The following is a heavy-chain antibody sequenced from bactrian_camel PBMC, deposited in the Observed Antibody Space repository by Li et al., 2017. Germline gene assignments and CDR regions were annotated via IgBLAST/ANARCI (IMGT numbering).Heavy chain of an antibody. Sequence: VQLVESGGGSAQTGGSLRLSCEAYGYYSMAWFRQDPGKEREGVAAMYQGGAKTYYADSVKGRFTISQDNAKNTLYLQMNSLKPEDSAMYYCSATESPLLITSYSDGDFPAEGEFSYWGQGTQVTVS. CDR3: SATESPLLITSYSDGDFPAEGEFSY. CDR1: GYYSMA. CDR2: MYQGGAKT. D-gene: IGHD2*01. V-gene: IGHV3S40*01. J-gene: IGHJ6*01.